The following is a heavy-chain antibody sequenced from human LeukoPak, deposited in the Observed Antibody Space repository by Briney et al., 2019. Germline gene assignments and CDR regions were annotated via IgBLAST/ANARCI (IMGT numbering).Heavy chain of an antibody. J-gene: IGHJ4*02. CDR1: GVSISSLGYY. CDR2: IYYSRT. Sequence: SETLSLTCTFSGVSISSLGYYWGWVRHPPGKGLEWTAPIYYSRTSYNPSLKSRGTVPIDPSKHQFSLKLSSVTAADTAVYYCARIGGSRVFGHYWGQGILVTASS. CDR3: ARIGGSRVFGHY. D-gene: IGHD2-2*01. V-gene: IGHV4-39*01.